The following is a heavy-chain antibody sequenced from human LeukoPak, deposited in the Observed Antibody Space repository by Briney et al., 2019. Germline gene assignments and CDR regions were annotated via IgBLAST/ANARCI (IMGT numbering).Heavy chain of an antibody. CDR2: IIPILGIA. CDR1: RGTFSSYA. V-gene: IGHV1-69*04. Sequence: SVKVSCKASRGTFSSYAISWVRQAPGQGLEWMGRIIPILGIANYAQKFQGRVTITADKSTSTAYMELSSLRSEDTAVYYCATIGYCSSTSCSPFDYWGQGTLVTVSS. D-gene: IGHD2-2*01. CDR3: ATIGYCSSTSCSPFDY. J-gene: IGHJ4*02.